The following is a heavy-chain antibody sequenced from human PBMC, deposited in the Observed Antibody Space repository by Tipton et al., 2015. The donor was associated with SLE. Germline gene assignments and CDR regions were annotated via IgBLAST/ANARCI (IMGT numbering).Heavy chain of an antibody. CDR1: GLTVSGTY. Sequence: GSLRLSCAASGLTVSGTYMTWVRQSPGRGLEWVSLIYSGGLTYYADSVRDRFTISRDASKNTLDLQMRRLRAEDTAVYYCAASGGWFRELYGAFDIWGQGAVVTVSS. CDR3: AASGGWFRELYGAFDI. V-gene: IGHV3-66*01. CDR2: IYSGGLT. D-gene: IGHD3-10*01. J-gene: IGHJ3*02.